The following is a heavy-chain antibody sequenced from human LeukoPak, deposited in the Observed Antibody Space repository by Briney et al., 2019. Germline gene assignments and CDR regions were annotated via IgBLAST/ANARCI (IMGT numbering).Heavy chain of an antibody. D-gene: IGHD3-10*01. V-gene: IGHV1-2*02. CDR2: INPNSGGT. CDR1: GYSFTGYY. J-gene: IGHJ4*02. Sequence: ASVKVSCKASGYSFTGYYMHWVRQAPGQGLEWMGWINPNSGGTNYAQKFQGRVTMTRDTSISTAYMELSRLRSDDTAVYYGAVITMVRGPFDYWGQGTLVTVSS. CDR3: AVITMVRGPFDY.